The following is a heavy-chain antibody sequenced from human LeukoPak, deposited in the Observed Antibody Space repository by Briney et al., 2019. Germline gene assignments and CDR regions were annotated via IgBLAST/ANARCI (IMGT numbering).Heavy chain of an antibody. J-gene: IGHJ4*02. CDR2: IWYDGSNK. Sequence: QPGGSLRLSWAASGFTFRSYGMHWVRQAPGKGLEWVAVIWYDGSNKYCADSVKGRFTISRDNSKNTLYLEMSSLRAEDTAVYYCARVGSSSSLGFDYWGQGTLVTVSS. V-gene: IGHV3-33*01. CDR1: GFTFRSYG. CDR3: ARVGSSSSLGFDY. D-gene: IGHD6-6*01.